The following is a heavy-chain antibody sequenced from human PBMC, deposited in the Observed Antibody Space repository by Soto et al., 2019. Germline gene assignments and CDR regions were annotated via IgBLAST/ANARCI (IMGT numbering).Heavy chain of an antibody. CDR3: AKDSTVTTSLYFYYYGFDV. J-gene: IGHJ6*01. D-gene: IGHD4-17*01. Sequence: VQLLESGGGLVQPGGSLRLACTASGFTFNHYAMSWVRQAPGKGLEWVSAVSGRGGSTKYADSGKGRFIISRDNSNSTLYLQMDSLRGQATAVYYCAKDSTVTTSLYFYYYGFDVCGQGTTVTVSS. CDR1: GFTFNHYA. CDR2: VSGRGGST. V-gene: IGHV3-23*01.